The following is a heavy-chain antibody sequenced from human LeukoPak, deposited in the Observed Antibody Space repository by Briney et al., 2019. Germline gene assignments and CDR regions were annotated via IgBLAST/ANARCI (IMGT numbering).Heavy chain of an antibody. J-gene: IGHJ4*02. CDR1: GFTFSNYG. D-gene: IGHD3-10*01. V-gene: IGHV3-30*18. CDR3: AQDYYGS. CDR2: ISHDGTIK. Sequence: HPGRSLRLSCAASGFTFSNYGMHWVRQAPGKGLEWVAVISHDGTIKYYEDSVKGRFTISRDNSKNTLYLQMNSLRAEDTAVYYCAQDYYGSGGQGTLVTVSS.